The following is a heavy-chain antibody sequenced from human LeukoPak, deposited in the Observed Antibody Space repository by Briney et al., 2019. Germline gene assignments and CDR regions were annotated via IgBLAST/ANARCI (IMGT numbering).Heavy chain of an antibody. D-gene: IGHD3-22*01. CDR2: IYPNGIT. CDR3: ARRAYYDTSGYYPTSGYFDH. Sequence: SETLSLTCTVSGGSIFSYYWNWIRQPPGKGLEWIGYIYPNGITSYNPSLRSRGTISIATSKNQFSLRLRSVTAADTAIYYCARRAYYDTSGYYPTSGYFDHWGRGTLVTVSS. CDR1: GGSIFSYY. J-gene: IGHJ2*01. V-gene: IGHV4-4*08.